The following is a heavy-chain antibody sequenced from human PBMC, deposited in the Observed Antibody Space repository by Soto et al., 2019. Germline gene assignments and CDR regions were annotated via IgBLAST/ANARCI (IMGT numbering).Heavy chain of an antibody. V-gene: IGHV4-39*01. Sequence: SETLSLTCSISGGSISTTNYYWAWIRHPPGKGLEWVGAMYHAGTNIYNPSLESRVTISVDKPKNQFSLKVTSVTAADTGLYYCARFREEWTRAAPFDLWGQGTLVTVSS. J-gene: IGHJ4*02. CDR1: GGSISTTNYY. CDR2: MYHAGTN. D-gene: IGHD3-10*01. CDR3: ARFREEWTRAAPFDL.